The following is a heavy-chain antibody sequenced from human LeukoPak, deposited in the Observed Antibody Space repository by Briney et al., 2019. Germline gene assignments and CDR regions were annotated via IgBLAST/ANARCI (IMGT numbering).Heavy chain of an antibody. V-gene: IGHV3-20*04. Sequence: GGSLRLSCAASGFTFDDYGMSWVRQAPGKGLEWVSGINWNGDNTNYADSLKGRFTISRDNAKNSLYLQMNSLRAEDTAVYYCARDRSWFGEFFDIWGQGTMVTVSS. J-gene: IGHJ3*02. CDR3: ARDRSWFGEFFDI. D-gene: IGHD3-10*01. CDR2: INWNGDNT. CDR1: GFTFDDYG.